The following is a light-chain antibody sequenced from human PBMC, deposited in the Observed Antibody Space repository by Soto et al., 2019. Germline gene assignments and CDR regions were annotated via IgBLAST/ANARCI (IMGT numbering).Light chain of an antibody. J-gene: IGKJ4*01. CDR2: DSS. Sequence: EIVLTQSPATVSLSPGERATLSCRASQSVGTYFAWYQQKPGQAPRLLIYDSSNRATGIPARFSGSGSGTDFTLTISSLEPEDFAVYYCQQRSDWPSTFGGGTKVDI. V-gene: IGKV3-11*01. CDR3: QQRSDWPST. CDR1: QSVGTY.